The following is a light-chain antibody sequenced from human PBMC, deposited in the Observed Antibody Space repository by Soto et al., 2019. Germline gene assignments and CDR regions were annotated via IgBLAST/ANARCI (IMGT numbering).Light chain of an antibody. Sequence: DIQMTQSPSSLSASVGDRVTIICQASQDISNYLNWYQQKPRKAPKLLIYDASNLETGVPSRFSGSGSGTDFTFTISSLQPEDIATYYSQQYDNFITFGQGTRLEIK. CDR3: QQYDNFIT. V-gene: IGKV1-33*01. CDR2: DAS. CDR1: QDISNY. J-gene: IGKJ5*01.